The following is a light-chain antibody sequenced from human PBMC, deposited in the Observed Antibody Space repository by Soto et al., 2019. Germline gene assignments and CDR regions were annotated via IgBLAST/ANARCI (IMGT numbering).Light chain of an antibody. CDR1: QSVSSSY. CDR2: GAS. J-gene: IGKJ5*01. CDR3: QQYGSSQYT. V-gene: IGKV3-20*01. Sequence: EIVLTQSPCTLSLSPGERATLSCRASQSVSSSYLAWYQQKPGQAPRLLIYGASSRATGIPDRFSGSGSGTGFTLTISRLEPEDFAVYYCQQYGSSQYTFGQGTRLEIK.